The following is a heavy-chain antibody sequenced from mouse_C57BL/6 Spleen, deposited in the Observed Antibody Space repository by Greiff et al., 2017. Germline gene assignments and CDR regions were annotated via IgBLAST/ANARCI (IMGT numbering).Heavy chain of an antibody. Sequence: VQLQQSGPELVKPGASVKISCKASGYAFSSSWMNWVKQRPGKGLEWIGRIYPGDGDTSYNGKFKGKATLTADKSSSTAYMQLSSLTSEDSAVYFCARSRTWTVAMDYWGQGTSVTVSS. CDR3: ARSRTWTVAMDY. D-gene: IGHD1-1*01. CDR1: GYAFSSSW. J-gene: IGHJ4*01. V-gene: IGHV1-82*01. CDR2: IYPGDGDT.